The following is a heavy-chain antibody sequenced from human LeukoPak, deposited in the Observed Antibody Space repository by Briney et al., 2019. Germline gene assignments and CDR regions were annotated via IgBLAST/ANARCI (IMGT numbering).Heavy chain of an antibody. CDR3: ARQGFHYYDSSGYTPGDWFDP. Sequence: SETLSLTCTVSGGSISSSSYYWGWIRQPPGKGLEWIGSIYDSGSIYYNPSLKSRVTITVDTSKNQFSLKLSSVTAADQAVYYRARQGFHYYDSSGYTPGDWFDPWGQGTLVTVSS. D-gene: IGHD3-22*01. J-gene: IGHJ5*02. V-gene: IGHV4-39*01. CDR1: GGSISSSSYY. CDR2: IYDSGSI.